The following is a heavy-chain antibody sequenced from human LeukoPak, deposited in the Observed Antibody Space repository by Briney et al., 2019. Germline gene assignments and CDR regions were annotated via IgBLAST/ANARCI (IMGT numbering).Heavy chain of an antibody. V-gene: IGHV3-23*01. CDR2: ITGSGGST. CDR3: AKGEVTMIVGRI. D-gene: IGHD3-22*01. J-gene: IGHJ3*02. Sequence: PGGSLRLSCAASGFTFSSYAMSWVRQAPGKGLEWVSGITGSGGSTYYADPVKGRFTISRDNSKNTLYLQMNSLKAEDTAVYYCAKGEVTMIVGRIWGQGTMVTVSS. CDR1: GFTFSSYA.